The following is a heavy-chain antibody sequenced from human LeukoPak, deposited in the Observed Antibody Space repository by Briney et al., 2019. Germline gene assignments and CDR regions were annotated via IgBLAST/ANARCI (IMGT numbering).Heavy chain of an antibody. J-gene: IGHJ4*02. CDR2: INWNGGSR. D-gene: IGHD3-22*01. Sequence: GRSLRLSCAASGFIFSSYSMNWVRQAPGKGLEWVSGINWNGGSRGYADSVKGRFTISRDNAKNSLYLQMNSLRAEDTALYYCARSRHSYDSSGFPHYWGQGTLVTVSS. CDR1: GFIFSSYS. CDR3: ARSRHSYDSSGFPHY. V-gene: IGHV3-20*04.